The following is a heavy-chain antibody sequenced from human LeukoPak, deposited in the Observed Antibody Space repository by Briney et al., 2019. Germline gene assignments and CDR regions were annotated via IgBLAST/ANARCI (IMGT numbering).Heavy chain of an antibody. Sequence: ASVKVSCKASGYTFTGYYMHWVRQAPGQGLEWMGWINPNSGGTNYAQKFQGRVTMTRDTSISTAYMELSRLRSDDTAVYYCARYYYDSSGYYSEADYWGQGTLVTVSS. J-gene: IGHJ4*02. CDR1: GYTFTGYY. CDR2: INPNSGGT. V-gene: IGHV1-2*02. CDR3: ARYYYDSSGYYSEADY. D-gene: IGHD3-22*01.